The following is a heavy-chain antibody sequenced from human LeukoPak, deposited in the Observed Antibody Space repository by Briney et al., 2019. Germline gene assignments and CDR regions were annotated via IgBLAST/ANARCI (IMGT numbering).Heavy chain of an antibody. D-gene: IGHD1-14*01. CDR3: ARVGNLYYYYYMDV. CDR2: IKEDGSEK. V-gene: IGHV3-7*01. CDR1: GFTFSNYW. J-gene: IGHJ6*03. Sequence: GGSLRLSCAASGFTFSNYWMSWVRQAPGKGLEWVANIKEDGSEKYYVDSLKGRFTISRDDAKNSLYLQMNSLRAEDTAVYYCARVGNLYYYYYMDVWGKGTTVTVSS.